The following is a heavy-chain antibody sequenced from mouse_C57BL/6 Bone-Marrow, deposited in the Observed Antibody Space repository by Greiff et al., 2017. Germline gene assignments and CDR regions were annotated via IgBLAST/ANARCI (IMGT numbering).Heavy chain of an antibody. CDR1: GYTFTSYW. J-gene: IGHJ2*01. D-gene: IGHD1-1*01. CDR2: IYPGNSDT. CDR3: TGAITTVVATNY. V-gene: IGHV1-5*01. Sequence: EVQLQESGTVLARPGASVKMSCKTSGYTFTSYWMHWVKQRPGQGLEWIGAIYPGNSDTSYNQKFKGKAKLTAVTSASTAYMELSSLTNEDSAVYYCTGAITTVVATNYWGQGTTLTVSS.